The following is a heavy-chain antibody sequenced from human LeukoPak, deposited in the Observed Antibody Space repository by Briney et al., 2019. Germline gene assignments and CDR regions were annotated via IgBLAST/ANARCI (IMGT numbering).Heavy chain of an antibody. V-gene: IGHV5-51*01. CDR1: GYSFTSCW. J-gene: IGHJ3*02. CDR2: IYPGDSDT. Sequence: GESLKISCKGSGYSFTSCWIGWVRQMPGKGLEWMGIIYPGDSDTRYSPSFQGQVTISADKSISTAYLQWSSLKASDTAMYYCARQRRAGYGSGSYNAFDIWGQGTMVTVSS. D-gene: IGHD3-10*01. CDR3: ARQRRAGYGSGSYNAFDI.